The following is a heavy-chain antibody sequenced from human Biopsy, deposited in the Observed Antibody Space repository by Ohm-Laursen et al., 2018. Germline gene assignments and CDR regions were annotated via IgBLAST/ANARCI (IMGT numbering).Heavy chain of an antibody. CDR3: ARATNSTGWPYYYFYGMDV. V-gene: IGHV4-59*01. CDR2: IYHSGST. J-gene: IGHJ6*02. CDR1: GGSISSDY. Sequence: SQTLSLTRTVSGGSISSDYWSWIRQTPGKGLEWIGYIYHSGSTNYNPSLKSRVTISVDTSKNQFSLRLNSVTAADTAVYYCARATNSTGWPYYYFYGMDVWGQETTVTVSS. D-gene: IGHD2/OR15-2a*01.